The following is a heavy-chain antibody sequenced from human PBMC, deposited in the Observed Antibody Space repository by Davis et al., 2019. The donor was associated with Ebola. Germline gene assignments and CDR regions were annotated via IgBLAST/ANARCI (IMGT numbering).Heavy chain of an antibody. V-gene: IGHV3-48*03. J-gene: IGHJ4*02. CDR2: IGSSGTTI. CDR1: GFTFSNYE. CDR3: ARSIVGAKWLLNY. D-gene: IGHD1-26*01. Sequence: GESLKISCAASGFTFSNYEMNWVRQAPGKGLEWVSYIGSSGTTIYYADSVKGRFTISRDNAKNSLYLQMNSLRAEDTAVYYCARSIVGAKWLLNYWGQGTLVTVSS.